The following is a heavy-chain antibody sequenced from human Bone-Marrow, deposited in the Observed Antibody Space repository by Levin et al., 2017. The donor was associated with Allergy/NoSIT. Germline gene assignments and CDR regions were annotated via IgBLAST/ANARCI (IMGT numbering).Heavy chain of an antibody. CDR3: NRDIVVVPAAMEVSDYYYGMDV. CDR2: IRSKAYGGTT. Sequence: GGSLRLSCTASGFTFGDYAMSWVRQAPGKGLEWVGFIRSKAYGGTTEYAASVKGRFTISRDDSKSIAYLQMNSLKTEDTAVYYCNRDIVVVPAAMEVSDYYYGMDVWGQGTTVTVSS. D-gene: IGHD2-2*01. V-gene: IGHV3-49*04. J-gene: IGHJ6*02. CDR1: GFTFGDYA.